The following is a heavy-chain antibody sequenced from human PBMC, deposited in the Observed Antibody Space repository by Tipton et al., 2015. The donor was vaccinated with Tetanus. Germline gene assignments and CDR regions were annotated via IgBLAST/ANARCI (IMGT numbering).Heavy chain of an antibody. CDR2: IYFSGST. CDR1: GASISNSSSY. V-gene: IGHV4-39*01. CDR3: AKLFRVRARGITMVVVVPPGYFDY. D-gene: IGHD3-22*01. Sequence: TLSLTCTVSGASISNSSSYWGWIRQFPGKGLEWIGNIYFSGSTYYNPSLKSRVTISVDTSKNQFSLRLNSVTAADTAVYYCAKLFRVRARGITMVVVVPPGYFDYWGQGTLVTVSS. J-gene: IGHJ4*02.